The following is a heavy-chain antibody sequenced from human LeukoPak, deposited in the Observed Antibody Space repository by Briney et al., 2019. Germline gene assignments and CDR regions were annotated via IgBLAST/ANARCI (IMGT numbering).Heavy chain of an antibody. D-gene: IGHD4-11*01. J-gene: IGHJ4*02. CDR2: IKQDGSEK. Sequence: GGSLRLSCAASGFTFSNTWMSWVRQAPGKGLEWVANIKQDGSEKYYVDSVKGRFTISRDNAKNSLYLQMNSLRAEDTAVYYCARATLWGQGTLVTVSS. CDR1: GFTFSNTW. V-gene: IGHV3-7*04. CDR3: ARATL.